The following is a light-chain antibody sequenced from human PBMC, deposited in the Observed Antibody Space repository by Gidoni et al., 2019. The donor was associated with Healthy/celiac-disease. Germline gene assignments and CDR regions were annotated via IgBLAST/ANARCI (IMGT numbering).Light chain of an antibody. Sequence: QSVLTHPPSVSAAPVQSVTISCTGSSSNIGAGYDVHWYQQLPGTAPKLLIYGNSNRPSGVPDRFSGSKAGTSASLAITGLQAEDEADYYCQSYDSSLSGYVVFGGGTKLTVL. CDR2: GNS. CDR3: QSYDSSLSGYVV. CDR1: SSNIGAGYD. J-gene: IGLJ2*01. V-gene: IGLV1-40*01.